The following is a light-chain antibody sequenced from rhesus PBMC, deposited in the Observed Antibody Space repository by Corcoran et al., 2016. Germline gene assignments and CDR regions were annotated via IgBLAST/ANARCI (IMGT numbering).Light chain of an antibody. CDR3: QHSYGTPFT. Sequence: DIQMTQSPSSLSASVGDRVTITCRASENVNNYLHWYQQKPGKAPKLLIYKASALQSGGPSRFIGSGSGTDCTPPISILQPEDFATYYCQHSYGTPFTFGHGTKLDIK. J-gene: IGKJ3*01. CDR2: KAS. CDR1: ENVNNY. V-gene: IGKV1-74*01.